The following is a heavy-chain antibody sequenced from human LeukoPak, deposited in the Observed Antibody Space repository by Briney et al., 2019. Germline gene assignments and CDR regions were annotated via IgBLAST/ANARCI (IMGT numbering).Heavy chain of an antibody. CDR3: TSIMITFGGVGGDY. D-gene: IGHD3-16*01. V-gene: IGHV3-30*03. CDR2: ISYDGSNK. Sequence: PGRSLRLSCAASGFTFSSYGMHWVRQAPGKGLEWVAVISYDGSNKYYADSVKGRFTISRDNSKNTLYLQMNSLRAEDTAVYYCTSIMITFGGVGGDYWGQGTLVTVSS. J-gene: IGHJ4*02. CDR1: GFTFSSYG.